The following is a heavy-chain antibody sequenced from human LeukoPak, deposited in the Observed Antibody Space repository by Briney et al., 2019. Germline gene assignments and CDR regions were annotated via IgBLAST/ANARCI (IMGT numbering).Heavy chain of an antibody. CDR3: ARDQAYYYSGMDV. CDR1: GFTFSDYY. J-gene: IGHJ6*02. CDR2: ISSSGSTI. V-gene: IGHV3-11*01. Sequence: GGSLRLSCAASGFTFSDYYMSWIRQAPGKGLEWVSYISSSGSTIYYADSVKGRFTISRDNAKNSLYLQMNSLRAEDTAVYYWARDQAYYYSGMDVWGQGTTVTVSS.